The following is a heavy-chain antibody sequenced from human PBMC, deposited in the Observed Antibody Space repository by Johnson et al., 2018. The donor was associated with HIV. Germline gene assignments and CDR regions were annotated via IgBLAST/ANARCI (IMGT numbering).Heavy chain of an antibody. CDR3: ARGDFWSGYPDAFDI. Sequence: QVQLVESGGGVVQPGRSLRLSCAASGFTFSSYGMHWVRQAPAKGLEWVAFISYDGSNKYYADSVKGRFTISRDNSKNTLYLQMNSLRAEDTAVYYCARGDFWSGYPDAFDIWGQGTMVTVSS. CDR2: ISYDGSNK. CDR1: GFTFSSYG. J-gene: IGHJ3*02. V-gene: IGHV3-30*03. D-gene: IGHD3-3*01.